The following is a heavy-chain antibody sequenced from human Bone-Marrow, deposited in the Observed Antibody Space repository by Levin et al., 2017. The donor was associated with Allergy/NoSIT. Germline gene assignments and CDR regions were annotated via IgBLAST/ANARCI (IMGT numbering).Heavy chain of an antibody. D-gene: IGHD5-24*01. J-gene: IGHJ4*01. V-gene: IGHV3-43*01. CDR1: GFTFTGYS. CDR3: AREMSTMYLDY. Sequence: PGGSLRLSCAASGFTFTGYSVHWVRQAPGKGPEWVSVINNDGSRPFYGDSVKGRFTISRDNNNKFLYLQMSRLTTDDTAFYYCAREMSTMYLDYWGQGVLVTVSS. CDR2: INNDGSRP.